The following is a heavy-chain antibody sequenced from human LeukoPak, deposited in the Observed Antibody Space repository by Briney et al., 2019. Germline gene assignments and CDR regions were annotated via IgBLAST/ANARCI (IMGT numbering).Heavy chain of an antibody. CDR2: IYYSGST. J-gene: IGHJ4*02. CDR1: GGSISSYY. D-gene: IGHD3-22*01. V-gene: IGHV4-59*01. Sequence: SGTLSLTCTVSGGSISSYYWSWIRQPPEKGLGWVGYIYYSGSTNYTPTLKSRVTISVDPSKNQFSLKLSSVTAADTALYYCARSYYYDSSGYPSPGFDYWGQGTLVTVSA. CDR3: ARSYYYDSSGYPSPGFDY.